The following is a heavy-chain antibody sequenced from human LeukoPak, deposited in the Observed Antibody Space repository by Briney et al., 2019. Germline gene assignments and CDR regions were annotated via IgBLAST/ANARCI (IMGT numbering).Heavy chain of an antibody. CDR2: ITPIFGSA. CDR1: GGTLRTSA. CDR3: ARTLGYYDSSPVNY. V-gene: IGHV1-69*05. D-gene: IGHD3-22*01. J-gene: IGHJ4*02. Sequence: SVKVSCKASGGTLRTSAISWVRQAPGQGLEWMGGITPIFGSANFAQKFLGRVTITTDESTSTAYMELSSLRSEDTAVYYCARTLGYYDSSPVNYWGQGTLVTVSS.